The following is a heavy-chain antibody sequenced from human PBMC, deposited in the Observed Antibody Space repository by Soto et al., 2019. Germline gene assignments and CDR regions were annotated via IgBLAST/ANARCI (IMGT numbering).Heavy chain of an antibody. J-gene: IGHJ6*02. Sequence: SETLSLTCTVSGGSVSSGSYYWSWIRQPPGKGLEWIGYIYYSGSTNYNPSLKSRVTISVDTSKNQFSLKLSSVTAADTAVYYCARAGSWLRPVYYYGMDVWGQGTTVTVSS. CDR2: IYYSGST. CDR1: GGSVSSGSYY. V-gene: IGHV4-61*01. D-gene: IGHD5-18*01. CDR3: ARAGSWLRPVYYYGMDV.